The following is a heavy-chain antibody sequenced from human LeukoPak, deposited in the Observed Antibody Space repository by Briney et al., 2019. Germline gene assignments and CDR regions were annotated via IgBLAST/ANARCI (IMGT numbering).Heavy chain of an antibody. V-gene: IGHV1-2*02. Sequence: ASVKVSCKASGYTFTGYYMHWVRQAPGQGLEWMGWINPNSGGTNYAQKFQGRVTMTRDTSISTAYMELSRLRSDDTAVYYCARADRWIQLWLRGTPTGNFDYWGQGTLVTVSS. J-gene: IGHJ4*02. CDR1: GYTFTGYY. CDR3: ARADRWIQLWLRGTPTGNFDY. D-gene: IGHD5-18*01. CDR2: INPNSGGT.